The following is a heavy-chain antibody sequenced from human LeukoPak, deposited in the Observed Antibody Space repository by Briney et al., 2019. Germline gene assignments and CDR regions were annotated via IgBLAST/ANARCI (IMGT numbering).Heavy chain of an antibody. Sequence: PSETLSLTCAVSGYSISSGYSWGWIRQPPGKGLEWIGSIYPSGSTYYNPSLKSRVTISIDTSNNHFSLKLSSVTAADTAVYYCARDFWKYSSGWSVDYWGQGILVTVSP. CDR2: IYPSGST. CDR1: GYSISSGYS. D-gene: IGHD6-19*01. V-gene: IGHV4-38-2*02. J-gene: IGHJ4*02. CDR3: ARDFWKYSSGWSVDY.